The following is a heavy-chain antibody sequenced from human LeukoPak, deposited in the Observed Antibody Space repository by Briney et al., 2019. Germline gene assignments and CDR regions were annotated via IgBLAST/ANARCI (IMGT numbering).Heavy chain of an antibody. CDR3: TRAGRLGYDAFDI. V-gene: IGHV3-11*05. J-gene: IGHJ3*02. Sequence: GGSLRLSCAASGFTFSDYYMTWIRQAPGKGLEWVSYISSNSRYTNYADSVKGRFTISRDNAKNSLYLQMNSLRAEDTAVYYCTRAGRLGYDAFDIWGQETMDTVFS. CDR1: GFTFSDYY. D-gene: IGHD1-26*01. CDR2: ISSNSRYT.